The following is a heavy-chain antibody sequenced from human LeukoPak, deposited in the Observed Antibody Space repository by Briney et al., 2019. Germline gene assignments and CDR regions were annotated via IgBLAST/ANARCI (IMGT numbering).Heavy chain of an antibody. CDR2: LTGSGGST. J-gene: IGHJ6*02. D-gene: IGHD2-2*01. V-gene: IGHV3-23*01. Sequence: GGSLRLSCAASGFTLSSDAMCWVRQALGEGLGWVSPLTGSGGSTYYADSVQGRFTLSKDNAKHTLYLQMISLRAEDTAVYYCATSLPDTYYYFYYGMDVWGQGTTVTVSS. CDR3: ATSLPDTYYYFYYGMDV. CDR1: GFTLSSDA.